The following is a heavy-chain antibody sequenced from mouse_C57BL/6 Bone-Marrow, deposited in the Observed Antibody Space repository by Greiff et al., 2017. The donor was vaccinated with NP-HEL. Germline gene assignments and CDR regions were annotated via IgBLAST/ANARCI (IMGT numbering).Heavy chain of an antibody. Sequence: DVMLVESGGGLVKPGGSLKLSCAASGFTFSDYGMHWVRQAPEKGLEWVAYISSGSSTIYYADTVKGRFTISRDNAKNTLFLQMTSLRSEDTAMYYCARTISSSYRYFDVWGTGTTVTVSS. V-gene: IGHV5-17*01. CDR2: ISSGSSTI. CDR3: ARTISSSYRYFDV. CDR1: GFTFSDYG. D-gene: IGHD2-14*01. J-gene: IGHJ1*03.